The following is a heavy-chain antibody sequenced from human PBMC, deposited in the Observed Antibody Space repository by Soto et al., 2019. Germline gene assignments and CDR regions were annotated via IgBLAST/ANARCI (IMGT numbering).Heavy chain of an antibody. D-gene: IGHD3-22*01. CDR2: ISSTSDYI. Sequence: GGSLRLSCTASGFNFNNDGMSWVRQAPGKVLEWVSSISSTSDYIYYGDSVKGRFTISRDNAKNSLSLEMNSLRVEDTAVYYCTRVVYYDSSGFGLWGQGTMVTVSS. V-gene: IGHV3-21*01. CDR3: TRVVYYDSSGFGL. J-gene: IGHJ3*01. CDR1: GFNFNNDG.